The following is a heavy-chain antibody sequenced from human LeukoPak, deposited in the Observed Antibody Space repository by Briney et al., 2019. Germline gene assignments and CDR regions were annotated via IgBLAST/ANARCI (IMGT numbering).Heavy chain of an antibody. CDR3: ARGDDYYLAFDI. D-gene: IGHD3-22*01. J-gene: IGHJ3*02. CDR2: IYSTGSP. CDR1: GASISIYY. V-gene: IGHV4-4*07. Sequence: SETLSLTCTVSGASISIYYGTWIRQPAEKGLEWIGRIYSTGSPNYTPYLKSRVTISVDKSKSQFSLNLTSVSAADTAVYYCARGDDYYLAFDIWGQGTMVTVSS.